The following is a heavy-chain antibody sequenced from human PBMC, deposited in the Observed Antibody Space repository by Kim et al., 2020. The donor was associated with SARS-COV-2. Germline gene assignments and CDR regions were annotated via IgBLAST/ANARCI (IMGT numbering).Heavy chain of an antibody. D-gene: IGHD3-10*01. CDR3: ARGSGSYYNPNASHWYFDL. J-gene: IGHJ2*01. CDR1: GGTFSSYA. Sequence: SVKVSCKASGGTFSSYAISWVRQAPGQGLEWMGRIIPILGIANYAQKFQGRVTITADKSTSTAYMELSSLRSEDTAVYYCARGSGSYYNPNASHWYFDLWGRGALVTVSS. V-gene: IGHV1-69*04. CDR2: IIPILGIA.